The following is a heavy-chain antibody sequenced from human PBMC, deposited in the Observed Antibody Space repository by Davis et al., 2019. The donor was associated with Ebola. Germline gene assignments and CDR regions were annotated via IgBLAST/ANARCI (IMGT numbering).Heavy chain of an antibody. Sequence: GESLKISCAASGFTFSSSWMHWVRQAPGKGLVWVSRINSDGSRTHFADSVKGRFTISRDNAKNTLYLQMNSLRADDTAVYYCVRDIHHDGYDFWRWYFDLWGRGTLVTVSS. CDR3: VRDIHHDGYDFWRWYFDL. D-gene: IGHD3-3*01. V-gene: IGHV3-74*01. J-gene: IGHJ2*01. CDR1: GFTFSSSW. CDR2: INSDGSRT.